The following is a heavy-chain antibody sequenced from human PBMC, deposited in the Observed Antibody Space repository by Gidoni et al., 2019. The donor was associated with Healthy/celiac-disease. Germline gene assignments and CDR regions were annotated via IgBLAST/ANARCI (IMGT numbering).Heavy chain of an antibody. CDR2: ISAYHGNT. Sequence: QVQLMHSGAAVTKPGASVKVSCKASGYTFTSYGISWVRQAPGQGLEWMGWISAYHGNTNYAQKLQGRVTMTTDTSTSTAYMELRSLRSDDTAVYYCARDGKLGYCSGGSCHDYYYYGMDVWGQGTTVTVSS. CDR1: GYTFTSYG. V-gene: IGHV1-18*01. D-gene: IGHD2-15*01. CDR3: ARDGKLGYCSGGSCHDYYYYGMDV. J-gene: IGHJ6*02.